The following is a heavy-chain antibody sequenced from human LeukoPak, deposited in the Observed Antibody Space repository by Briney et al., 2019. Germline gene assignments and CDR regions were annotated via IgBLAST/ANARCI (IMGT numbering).Heavy chain of an antibody. CDR2: IGGIVDNT. J-gene: IGHJ5*02. Sequence: GGSLRLSCAASGFTFSSYAMSWVRQAPGKGLEWVSLIGGIVDNTHYADSVKGRFTISRDNSKNTLYLQMNSLRAEDTAVYYCALDYDSSGHTPGWLDPWGQGTLVTVSS. V-gene: IGHV3-23*01. CDR3: ALDYDSSGHTPGWLDP. CDR1: GFTFSSYA. D-gene: IGHD3-22*01.